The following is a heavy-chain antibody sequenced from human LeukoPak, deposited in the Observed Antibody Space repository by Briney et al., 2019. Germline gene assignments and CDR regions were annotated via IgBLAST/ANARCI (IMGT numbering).Heavy chain of an antibody. CDR1: GYSISSGYY. D-gene: IGHD3-10*01. V-gene: IGHV4-38-2*02. CDR3: ARERVRGVHWFDP. Sequence: SETLSLTCAVSGYSISSGYYWGWIRPPPGKGLEWIGSIYHSGSTYYNPSLKSRVTISVDTSKNQFSLKLSSVTAADTAVYYCARERVRGVHWFDPWGQGTLVTVSS. CDR2: IYHSGST. J-gene: IGHJ5*02.